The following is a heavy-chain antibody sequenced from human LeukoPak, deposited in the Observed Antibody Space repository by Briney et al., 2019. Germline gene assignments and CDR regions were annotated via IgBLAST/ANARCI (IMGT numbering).Heavy chain of an antibody. J-gene: IGHJ4*02. CDR3: VKYWNWAVFDY. Sequence: GGSLTLSCSASGFTFSSYAMHWVRQPPGKGLEYVSGISSNGGSTYYADSVKGRFTISRDNSKNTLYLQMSSLRAEDTAVYYCVKYWNWAVFDYWGEGTLVTVS. D-gene: IGHD2/OR15-2a*01. CDR1: GFTFSSYA. CDR2: ISSNGGST. V-gene: IGHV3-64D*09.